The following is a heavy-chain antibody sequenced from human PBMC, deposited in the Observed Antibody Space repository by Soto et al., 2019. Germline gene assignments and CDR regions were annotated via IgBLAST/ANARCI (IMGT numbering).Heavy chain of an antibody. V-gene: IGHV3-48*02. D-gene: IGHD6-6*01. CDR1: GFTFSSSR. CDR2: ISSGSTTI. CDR3: AFEYSSPRRGYSYYYAMDV. J-gene: IGHJ6*02. Sequence: PGGSLRLSCAASGFTFSSSRMNWVRQAPGKGLEWVSYISSGSTTIYYADSVKGRFTISRDNAKNSLYLEMNSLRDEDTAVYYCAFEYSSPRRGYSYYYAMDVWDQGTTVTVSS.